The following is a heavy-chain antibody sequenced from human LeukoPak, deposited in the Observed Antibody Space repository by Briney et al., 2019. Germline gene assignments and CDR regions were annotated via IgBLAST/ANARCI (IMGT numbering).Heavy chain of an antibody. D-gene: IGHD2-8*01. CDR3: ARDIYCTNGVCYHDY. Sequence: ASVKVSCKASGYTFTSYGIIWVRQAPGQGLEWMGWISAYNGNTNYAQKLQGRVTMTTDTSTSTAYMELRSLRSDDTAVYYCARDIYCTNGVCYHDYWGQGTLVTVSS. CDR1: GYTFTSYG. CDR2: ISAYNGNT. V-gene: IGHV1-18*01. J-gene: IGHJ4*02.